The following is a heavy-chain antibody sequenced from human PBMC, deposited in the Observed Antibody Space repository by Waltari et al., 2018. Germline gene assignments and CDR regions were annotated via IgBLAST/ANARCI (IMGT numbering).Heavy chain of an antibody. V-gene: IGHV1-69*08. CDR1: GGTFSSYA. D-gene: IGHD6-13*01. J-gene: IGHJ3*02. CDR2: IIPIVGTA. CDR3: ARGGKQQLVLGAFDI. Sequence: QVQLVQSGAEVKKPGSSVKVSCKASGGTFSSYAISWVRPAPGQGLEWMGRIIPIVGTANYAQKFQGRVTITADKSTSTAYMELSSLRSEDTAVYYCARGGKQQLVLGAFDIWGQGTMVTVSS.